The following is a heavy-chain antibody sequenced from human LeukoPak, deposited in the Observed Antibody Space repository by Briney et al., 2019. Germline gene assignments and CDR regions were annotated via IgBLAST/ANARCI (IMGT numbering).Heavy chain of an antibody. CDR2: VYYSGST. Sequence: SETLSLTCTVSGGSIRNYYWSWIRQPPGKGLEWIGYVYYSGSTNYNPSLKSRVTISVDTSKNQFSLKLSSVTAADTAVYYCARKYYYGSGSYHDYWGQGTLVTVSS. D-gene: IGHD3-10*01. CDR3: ARKYYYGSGSYHDY. V-gene: IGHV4-59*08. CDR1: GGSIRNYY. J-gene: IGHJ4*02.